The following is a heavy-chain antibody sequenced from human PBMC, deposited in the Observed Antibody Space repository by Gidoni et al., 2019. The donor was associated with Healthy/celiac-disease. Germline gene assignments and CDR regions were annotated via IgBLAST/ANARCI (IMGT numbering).Heavy chain of an antibody. CDR2: FYYSGST. V-gene: IGHV4-39*01. Sequence: QLQLQESGPGLVKPSETLSLTCTVSGGSISSSSYYWGWIRQPPGKGLEWIGSFYYSGSTYYNPSLKSRVTISVDTSKNQFSLKLSSVTAADTAVYYCARVPLVLRFLDFDIWGQGTMVTVSS. CDR3: ARVPLVLRFLDFDI. J-gene: IGHJ3*02. CDR1: GGSISSSSYY. D-gene: IGHD3-3*01.